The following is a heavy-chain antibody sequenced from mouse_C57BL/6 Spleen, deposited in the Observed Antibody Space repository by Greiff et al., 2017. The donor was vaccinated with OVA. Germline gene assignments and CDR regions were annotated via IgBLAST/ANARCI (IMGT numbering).Heavy chain of an antibody. D-gene: IGHD3-2*02. CDR3: ASGQLRPLDY. CDR2: IYPSDSET. V-gene: IGHV1-61*01. CDR1: GYTFTSYW. Sequence: QVQLQQPGAELVRPGSSVKLSCKASGYTFTSYWMDWVKQRPGQGLEWIGNIYPSDSETHYNQKFKDKATLTVAKSSSTAYMQLSSLTSEDSAVYYCASGQLRPLDYWGQGTTLTVSS. J-gene: IGHJ2*01.